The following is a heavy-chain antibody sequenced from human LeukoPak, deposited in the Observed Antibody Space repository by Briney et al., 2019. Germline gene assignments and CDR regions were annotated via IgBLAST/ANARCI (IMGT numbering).Heavy chain of an antibody. D-gene: IGHD6-19*01. V-gene: IGHV4-59*12. CDR1: GGSISSYY. J-gene: IGHJ4*02. CDR2: IYYSGST. CDR3: ARVVAGEWLVFDY. Sequence: SETLSLTCTVSGGSISSYYWSWIRQPPGKGLEWIGYIYYSGSTNYNPSLKSRVTISVDTSKNQFSLKLSSMTAADTAVYYCARVVAGEWLVFDYWGQGTLVTVSS.